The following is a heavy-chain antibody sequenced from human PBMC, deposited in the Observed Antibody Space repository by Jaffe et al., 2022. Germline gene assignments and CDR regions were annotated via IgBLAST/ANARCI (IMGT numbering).Heavy chain of an antibody. J-gene: IGHJ4*02. CDR3: ARHVLGMGYFDY. V-gene: IGHV4-38-2*01. Sequence: QVQLQESGPGLVKPSETLSLTCAVSGYSISSGYYWGWIRQPPGKGLEWIGSIYHSGSTYYNPSLKSRVTISVDTSKNQFSLKLSSVTAADTAVYYCARHVLGMGYFDYWGQGTLVTVSS. CDR2: IYHSGST. CDR1: GYSISSGYY. D-gene: IGHD3-10*02.